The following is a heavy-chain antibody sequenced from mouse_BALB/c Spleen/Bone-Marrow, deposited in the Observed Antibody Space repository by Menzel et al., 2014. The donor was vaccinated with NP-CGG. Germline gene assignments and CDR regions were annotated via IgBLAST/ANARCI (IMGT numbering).Heavy chain of an antibody. CDR2: INPYNDGT. D-gene: IGHD2-2*01. CDR1: GYTFTSYV. Sequence: QLQESGPELVKPGASVKMSCKASGYTFTSYVMHWVKQKPGQGLEWIGNINPYNDGTKYNEKFKGKATLTPDKFSSTAYMELGSLTSEDSAVYYCARSLYGFDWYFDVWGAGTTVTVSS. V-gene: IGHV1-14*01. J-gene: IGHJ1*01. CDR3: ARSLYGFDWYFDV.